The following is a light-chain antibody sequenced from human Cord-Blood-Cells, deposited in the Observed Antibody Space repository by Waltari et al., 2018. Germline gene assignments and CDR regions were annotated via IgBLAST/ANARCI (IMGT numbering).Light chain of an antibody. V-gene: IGKV1-13*02. CDR1: QGISSA. J-gene: IGKJ4*01. CDR2: DAS. Sequence: AIQLTQSPSSLSASVGDRVNITCRASQGISSALAWYQQKPGKAPKLLIYDASSLESGVPSRFSGSGSGTDFTLTISSLQPEDFATYYCQQFNSYPPVTFGGGTKVEIK. CDR3: QQFNSYPPVT.